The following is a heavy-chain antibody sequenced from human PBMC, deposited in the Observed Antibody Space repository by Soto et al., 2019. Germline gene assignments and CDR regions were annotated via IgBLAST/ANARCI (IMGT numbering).Heavy chain of an antibody. CDR1: GFTFSSSW. CDR2: INPDGSEK. V-gene: IGHV3-7*03. Sequence: EVQLVESGGDLVQPGGSLRLSCAASGFTFSSSWMNWIRQAPGKGPEWVANINPDGSEKYYVDSVKGRFTISRDNAENSLYLQMNNLRVDDTAIYYCTRISRIPANDYWGQGTLVTVSS. D-gene: IGHD2-21*01. J-gene: IGHJ4*02. CDR3: TRISRIPANDY.